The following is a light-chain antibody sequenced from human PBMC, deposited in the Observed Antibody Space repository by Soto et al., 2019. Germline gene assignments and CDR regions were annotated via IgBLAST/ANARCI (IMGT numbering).Light chain of an antibody. CDR3: VAWDDSLKTLL. J-gene: IGLJ3*02. Sequence: QSVLTQPPSVSGTPGQRVTISCSGSRSSIGSNTVNWYQHLPGSAPKLLIYSNNHRPSGVPDRFSASKAGASASLAISGLQSEDEANYYCVAWDDSLKTLLFGGGTKLTVL. CDR1: RSSIGSNT. CDR2: SNN. V-gene: IGLV1-44*01.